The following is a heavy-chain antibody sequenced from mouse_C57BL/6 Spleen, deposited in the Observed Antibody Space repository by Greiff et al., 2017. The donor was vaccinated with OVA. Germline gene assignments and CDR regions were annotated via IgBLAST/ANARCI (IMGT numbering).Heavy chain of an antibody. D-gene: IGHD2-4*01. Sequence: QVQLKQPGTELVKPGASVKLSCKASGYTFTSYWMHWVKQRPGQGLEWIGNINPSNGGTNYNEKFKSKATLTVDKSSSTAYMQLSSLTSEDSAVYYCARSAYDYDGDGDAMDYWGQGTSVTVSS. CDR3: ARSAYDYDGDGDAMDY. J-gene: IGHJ4*01. V-gene: IGHV1-53*01. CDR1: GYTFTSYW. CDR2: INPSNGGT.